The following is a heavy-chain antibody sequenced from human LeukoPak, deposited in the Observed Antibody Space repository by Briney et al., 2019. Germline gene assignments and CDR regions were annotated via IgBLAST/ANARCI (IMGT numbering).Heavy chain of an antibody. CDR2: ISSSSSYI. V-gene: IGHV3-21*04. J-gene: IGHJ6*03. CDR1: GFTFNTYS. CDR3: ARSIAAADGGVYYYTDV. Sequence: GGSLRLSCAASGFTFNTYSMNWVRQAPGKGLEWVSSISSSSSYIYYADSLKGRFTISRDNARKSLYLQMNSLRAEDTAVYFCARSIAAADGGVYYYTDVWGKGTTVTISS. D-gene: IGHD6-25*01.